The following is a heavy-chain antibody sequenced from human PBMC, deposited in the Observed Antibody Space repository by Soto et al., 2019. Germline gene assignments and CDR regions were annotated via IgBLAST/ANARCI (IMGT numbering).Heavy chain of an antibody. CDR3: AREVQGNSSRHPTWFDP. V-gene: IGHV1-69*01. J-gene: IGHJ5*02. CDR1: GDTFSTYS. D-gene: IGHD1-1*01. CDR2: IIAMFGVA. Sequence: QVQLVQSGAEVKKPGSSVKVSCKASGDTFSTYSISWVRQAPGQGLEWMGGIIAMFGVAVYAQKFQGRVTITADDPTSTVYMVLSSLRSAATAFYYCAREVQGNSSRHPTWFDPWGQGSRVTVSS.